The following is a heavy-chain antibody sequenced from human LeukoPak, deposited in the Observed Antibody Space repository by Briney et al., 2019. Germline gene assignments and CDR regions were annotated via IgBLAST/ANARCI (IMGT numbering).Heavy chain of an antibody. J-gene: IGHJ4*02. CDR3: ARRGYSYGYWVSPDY. D-gene: IGHD5-18*01. Sequence: GGSLRLSCAASGFSFSNYWMSWVRQAPGKGLEWVANINRDGSEEAYVDSAKGRFTISRDNGKKSLYLQMNSLGVEDTAIYYYARRGYSYGYWVSPDYWGQGTLVTVSS. CDR2: INRDGSEE. CDR1: GFSFSNYW. V-gene: IGHV3-7*05.